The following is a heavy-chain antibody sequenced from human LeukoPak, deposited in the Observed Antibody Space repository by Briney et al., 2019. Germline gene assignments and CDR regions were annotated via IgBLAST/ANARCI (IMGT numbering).Heavy chain of an antibody. D-gene: IGHD5-12*01. Sequence: ASVKVSCKASGYTFTSYGISWVRQAPGQGLEWMGWISAYNGNTNYAQKLQGRVTMTTDTSTSTAYMELRSLRSDDTAVYYCARDQAWDPYSGYEDYWGQGTLVTVSS. J-gene: IGHJ4*02. CDR3: ARDQAWDPYSGYEDY. CDR1: GYTFTSYG. CDR2: ISAYNGNT. V-gene: IGHV1-18*01.